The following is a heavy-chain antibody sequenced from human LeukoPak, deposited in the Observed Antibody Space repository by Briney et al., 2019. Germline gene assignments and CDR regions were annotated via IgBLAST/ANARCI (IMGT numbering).Heavy chain of an antibody. Sequence: LAGGSLRLSCAASGFTFSSYGMQWVRQAPGKGREWVTIIWYDGSNKYYADSVKGRFSISRDNSKNTLYVQMNSLRAEDTAVYYCARDSTYYDFWSGYYVSHGMDVWGQGTTVTVSS. CDR3: ARDSTYYDFWSGYYVSHGMDV. CDR1: GFTFSSYG. CDR2: IWYDGSNK. D-gene: IGHD3-3*01. V-gene: IGHV3-33*01. J-gene: IGHJ6*02.